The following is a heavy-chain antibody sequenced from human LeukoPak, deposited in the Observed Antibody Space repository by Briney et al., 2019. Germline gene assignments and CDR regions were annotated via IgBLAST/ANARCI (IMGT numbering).Heavy chain of an antibody. D-gene: IGHD1-26*01. J-gene: IGHJ3*02. V-gene: IGHV3-30-3*01. Sequence: GGSLRLSCAASGFTFSSYAIHWVRQAPGKGLEWVTLISYDGSNKYYADSVKGRFTISRDNSKNTLYLQMNSLRPEDTAVYYCARVRDSGRWGAFDIWGQGTMVTVSS. CDR1: GFTFSSYA. CDR2: ISYDGSNK. CDR3: ARVRDSGRWGAFDI.